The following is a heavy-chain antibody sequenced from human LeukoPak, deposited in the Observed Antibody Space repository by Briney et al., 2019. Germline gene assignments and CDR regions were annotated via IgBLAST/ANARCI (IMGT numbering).Heavy chain of an antibody. CDR2: INHSGST. J-gene: IGHJ5*02. CDR3: ARDNVGQQQLVGDWFDP. V-gene: IGHV4-34*01. D-gene: IGHD6-13*01. Sequence: SETLSLTCAVYGGSFSGYYWSWIRQPPGKGLEWIGEINHSGSTNYNPSLKSRVTISVDTSKNQFSLKLSSVTAADTAVYYCARDNVGQQQLVGDWFDPWGQGTLVTVSS. CDR1: GGSFSGYY.